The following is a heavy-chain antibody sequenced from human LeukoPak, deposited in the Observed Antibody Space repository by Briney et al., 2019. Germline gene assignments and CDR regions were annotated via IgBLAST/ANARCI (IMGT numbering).Heavy chain of an antibody. D-gene: IGHD2-8*02. J-gene: IGHJ6*02. CDR3: ARELVVTAGDHYYYGMDV. CDR1: GFTFSSYA. Sequence: GGSLRLSCAASGFTFSSYAMSWVRQAPGKGLEWVSAISGSGDGTYYADSVKGRFTISRDNSKNTLYLQMNSLRAEDTAVYYCARELVVTAGDHYYYGMDVWGQGTTVTVSS. V-gene: IGHV3-23*01. CDR2: ISGSGDGT.